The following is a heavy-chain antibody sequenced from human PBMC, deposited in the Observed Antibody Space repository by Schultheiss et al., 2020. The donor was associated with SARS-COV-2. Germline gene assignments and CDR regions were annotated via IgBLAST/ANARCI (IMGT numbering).Heavy chain of an antibody. J-gene: IGHJ4*02. CDR3: ASQGYCSGGNCYSNG. Sequence: GGSLRLSCAASGFTFSNYHMSWVRQAPGKGLEWLSYVVTSSTSKYYADSVKGRFTISRDNAKNTLYLQMNRLRAEDTAVYYCASQGYCSGGNCYSNGWGQGTLVTVSS. CDR2: VVTSSTSK. CDR1: GFTFSNYH. V-gene: IGHV3-48*01. D-gene: IGHD2-15*01.